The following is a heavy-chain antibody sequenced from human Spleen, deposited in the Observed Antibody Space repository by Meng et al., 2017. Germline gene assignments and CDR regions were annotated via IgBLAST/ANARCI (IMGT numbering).Heavy chain of an antibody. CDR1: GGTFSSYA. CDR3: ARDHSPYYYDSSGYYCLDY. CDR2: IIPIFGTA. V-gene: IGHV1-69*06. J-gene: IGHJ4*02. D-gene: IGHD3-22*01. Sequence: QGRLVRSGAEVKKPGSSVKVSCKASGGTFSSYAISWVRQAPGQGLEWMGGIIPIFGTANYAQKFQGRVTITADKSTSTAYMELSSLRSEDTAVYYCARDHSPYYYDSSGYYCLDYWGQGTLVTVSS.